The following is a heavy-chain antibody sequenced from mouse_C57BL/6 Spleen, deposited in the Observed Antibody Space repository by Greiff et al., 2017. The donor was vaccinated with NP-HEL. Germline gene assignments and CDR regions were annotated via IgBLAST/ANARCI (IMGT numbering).Heavy chain of an antibody. CDR3: ARVEDYDWFAY. Sequence: EVQLQQSGPGLVKPSQSLSLTCSVTGYSITSGYYWNWIRQFPGNKLEWMGYISYDGSNNYNPSLKNRISITRDTSKNQFFMKLNSVTTEDTATYYCARVEDYDWFAYWGQGTLVTVSA. CDR1: GYSITSGYY. CDR2: ISYDGSN. V-gene: IGHV3-6*01. D-gene: IGHD2-4*01. J-gene: IGHJ3*01.